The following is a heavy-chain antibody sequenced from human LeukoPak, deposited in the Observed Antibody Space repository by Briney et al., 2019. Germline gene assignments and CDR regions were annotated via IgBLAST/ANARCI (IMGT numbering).Heavy chain of an antibody. J-gene: IGHJ5*02. CDR1: GGSFSGYY. Sequence: SETLSLTCAVYGGSFSGYYWSWIRQPPGKGLEWIGSIYYSGSTYYNPSLKSRVTISVDTSKNQFSLKLSSVTAADTAVYYCARHPTCGGDCYHNWFDPWGQGTLVTVSS. V-gene: IGHV4-34*01. D-gene: IGHD2-21*02. CDR2: IYYSGST. CDR3: ARHPTCGGDCYHNWFDP.